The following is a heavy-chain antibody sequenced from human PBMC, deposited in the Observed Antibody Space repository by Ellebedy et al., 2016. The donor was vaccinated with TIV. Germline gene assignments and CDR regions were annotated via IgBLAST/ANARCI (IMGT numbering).Heavy chain of an antibody. CDR2: IDPSNGGT. V-gene: IGHV1-46*01. D-gene: IGHD3-22*01. CDR1: GYRLSRYY. CDR3: ARYHSSGDDY. J-gene: IGHJ4*02. Sequence: ASVKVSXXASGYRLSRYYIHWMRQAPGRGLEWMGVIDPSNGGTSYSQKFQGRLLVTTDTSTSTVYMDPSSLRFDDTAMYYCARYHSSGDDYWGQGTLVTVSS.